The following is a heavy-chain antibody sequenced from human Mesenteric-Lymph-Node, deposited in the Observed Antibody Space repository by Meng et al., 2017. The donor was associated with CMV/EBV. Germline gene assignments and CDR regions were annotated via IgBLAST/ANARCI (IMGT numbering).Heavy chain of an antibody. V-gene: IGHV1-69*05. D-gene: IGHD2-2*02. Sequence: SVKVSCKASGYTFTNYPISWVRQAPGQGLEWMGGIIPIFGTANYAQKFQGRVTITTDESTSTAYMELSSLRSEDTAVYYCARGEGDCSSTSCYTGAGWFDPWGQGTLVTVSS. J-gene: IGHJ5*02. CDR3: ARGEGDCSSTSCYTGAGWFDP. CDR2: IIPIFGTA. CDR1: GYTFTNYP.